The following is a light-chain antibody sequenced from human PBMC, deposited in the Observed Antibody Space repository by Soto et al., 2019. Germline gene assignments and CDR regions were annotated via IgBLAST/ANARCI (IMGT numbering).Light chain of an antibody. CDR2: EVT. V-gene: IGLV2-8*01. CDR1: GSDVASYDY. Sequence: QSALTQPPSASGSPGQSVTISCTGTGSDVASYDYVSWYQQHPGKAPKLIIYEVTKRPSGVPDRFSGSKSGNTASLTVSGLQAEDEADYYCSSYADTNNLIFGVGTKLTVL. CDR3: SSYADTNNLI. J-gene: IGLJ2*01.